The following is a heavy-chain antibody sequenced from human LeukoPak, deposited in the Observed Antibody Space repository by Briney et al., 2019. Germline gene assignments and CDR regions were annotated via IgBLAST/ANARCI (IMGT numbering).Heavy chain of an antibody. D-gene: IGHD1/OR15-1a*01. CDR3: AREQGLRGYYYYGMDV. Sequence: GGSLRLSCAASGFTVSSNYMSWVRQAPGKGLEWASVIYSGGSTYYADSVKGRFTISRDNSKNTLYLQMNSLRAEDTAVYYCAREQGLRGYYYYGMDVWGQGTTVTVSS. CDR1: GFTVSSNY. J-gene: IGHJ6*02. V-gene: IGHV3-66*02. CDR2: IYSGGST.